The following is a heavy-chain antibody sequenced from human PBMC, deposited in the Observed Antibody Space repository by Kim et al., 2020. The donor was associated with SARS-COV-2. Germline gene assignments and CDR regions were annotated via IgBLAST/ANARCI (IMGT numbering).Heavy chain of an antibody. V-gene: IGHV3-33*01. D-gene: IGHD4-17*01. CDR2: KK. J-gene: IGHJ4*02. CDR3: ARLYGTTIDY. Sequence: KKYHGDPGKGRFTTSRDNSRNTLYLQMNSLGAEDTAVYYCARLYGTTIDYWGQGTLVTVSS.